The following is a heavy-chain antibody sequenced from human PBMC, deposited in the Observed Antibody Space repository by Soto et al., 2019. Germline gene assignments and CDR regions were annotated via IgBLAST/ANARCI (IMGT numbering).Heavy chain of an antibody. CDR3: ARGGMGLASVGYYGMDV. CDR2: INPNSGGT. V-gene: IGHV1-2*04. J-gene: IGHJ6*02. CDR1: GYTFIGYY. Sequence: ASVNVSCKASGYTFIGYYIHWVRQAPGQGLEGMGWINPNSGGTSYAQRFPGWVTMTRDRSIRTAYMELSWLKYAAQAVFYCARGGMGLASVGYYGMDVWGQGTTVTVSS. D-gene: IGHD3-22*01.